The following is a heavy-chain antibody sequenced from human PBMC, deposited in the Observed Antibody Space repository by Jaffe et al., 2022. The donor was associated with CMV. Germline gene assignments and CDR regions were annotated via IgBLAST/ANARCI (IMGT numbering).Heavy chain of an antibody. J-gene: IGHJ4*02. CDR3: ARRPLLSQFGGVIAYFDY. V-gene: IGHV4-59*08. CDR2: IYYSGST. CDR1: GGSISSYY. Sequence: QVQLQESGPGLVKPSETLSLTCTVSGGSISSYYWSWIRQPPGKGLEWIGYIYYSGSTNYNPSLKSRVTISVDTSKNQFSLKLSSVTAADTAVYYCARRPLLSQFGGVIAYFDYWGQGTLVTVSS. D-gene: IGHD3-16*02.